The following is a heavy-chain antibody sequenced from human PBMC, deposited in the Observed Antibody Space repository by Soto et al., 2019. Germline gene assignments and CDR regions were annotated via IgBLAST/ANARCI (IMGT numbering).Heavy chain of an antibody. CDR3: AREGYSYQGGFDY. V-gene: IGHV3-30-3*01. CDR2: ISYDGSNK. CDR1: GFTFSSYA. D-gene: IGHD5-18*01. J-gene: IGHJ4*02. Sequence: QVQLVESGGGVVQPGRSLRLSCAASGFTFSSYAMHWVRQAPGKGLEWVAVISYDGSNKYYADSVKGRFTISRDNSKNTLYLQMNSLRAEDTAVYYCAREGYSYQGGFDYWGQGTLVTVSS.